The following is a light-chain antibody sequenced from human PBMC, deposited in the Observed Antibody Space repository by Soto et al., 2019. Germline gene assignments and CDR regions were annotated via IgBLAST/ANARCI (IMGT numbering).Light chain of an antibody. V-gene: IGKV3-20*01. CDR1: QSVSSSY. CDR2: GAS. J-gene: IGKJ1*01. CDR3: QQYGSSLLWT. Sequence: EIVLTQSPGTLSLSPGERATLSFSASQSVSSSYLAWYQQKPGQAPRLLIYGASSRATGIPDRFSGSGSGTDFTLTISRLEPEDFAVYYCQQYGSSLLWTFGQGTKVDIK.